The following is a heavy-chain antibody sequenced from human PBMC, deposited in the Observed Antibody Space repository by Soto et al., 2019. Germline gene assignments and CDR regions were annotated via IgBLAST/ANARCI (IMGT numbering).Heavy chain of an antibody. D-gene: IGHD3-3*01. CDR3: ARGWSGYYQPDIYYYYYYMDV. CDR2: IYYSGST. CDR1: GGSISSYY. Sequence: QVKLQESGPGLVKPSETLSLTCTVSGGSISSYYWSWIRQPPGKGLEWIGYIYYSGSTNYNPSLKSRVTISVDTSKNQFSLKLSSVTAADTAVYYCARGWSGYYQPDIYYYYYYMDVWGKGTTVTVSS. J-gene: IGHJ6*03. V-gene: IGHV4-59*08.